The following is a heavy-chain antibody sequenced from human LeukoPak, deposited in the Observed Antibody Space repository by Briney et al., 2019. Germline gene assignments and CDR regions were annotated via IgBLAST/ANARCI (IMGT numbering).Heavy chain of an antibody. Sequence: ASVKVSCKASGYTFTSYGISWVRQAPGQGLEWMGIINPSGGSTSYAQKFQGRVTMTRDTSTSTVYMELSSLRSEDTAVYYCAIKGAVAGHQNYFDYWGQGTLVTVSS. V-gene: IGHV1-46*01. CDR2: INPSGGST. CDR3: AIKGAVAGHQNYFDY. CDR1: GYTFTSYG. J-gene: IGHJ4*02. D-gene: IGHD6-19*01.